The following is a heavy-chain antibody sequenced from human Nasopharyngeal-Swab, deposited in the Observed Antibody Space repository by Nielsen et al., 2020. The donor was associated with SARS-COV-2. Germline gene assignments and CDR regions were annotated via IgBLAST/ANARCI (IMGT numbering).Heavy chain of an antibody. CDR3: ARDSADFWSGYYWPDY. Sequence: GESLKISCAASGFTFSSYGMHWVRQAPGKGPEWVAVIWYDGSNKYYADSVKGRFTISRDNSKNTLYLQMNSLRAEDTAVYYCARDSADFWSGYYWPDYWGQGTLVTVSS. V-gene: IGHV3-33*01. CDR2: IWYDGSNK. J-gene: IGHJ4*02. D-gene: IGHD3-3*01. CDR1: GFTFSSYG.